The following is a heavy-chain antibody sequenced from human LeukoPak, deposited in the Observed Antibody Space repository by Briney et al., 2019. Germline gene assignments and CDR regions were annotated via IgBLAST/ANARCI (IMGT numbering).Heavy chain of an antibody. D-gene: IGHD3-22*01. CDR1: GFTFSSYA. CDR2: ISGSGGST. Sequence: GGSLRLSCVASGFTFSSYAMSWVRQAPGKGLEWVSAISGSGGSTYYADSVKGRFTISRDNSKNTLYLQMNSLRAEDTAVYYCAKTSDDYDSSGYYFDYWGKGTLVTVSS. V-gene: IGHV3-23*01. J-gene: IGHJ4*02. CDR3: AKTSDDYDSSGYYFDY.